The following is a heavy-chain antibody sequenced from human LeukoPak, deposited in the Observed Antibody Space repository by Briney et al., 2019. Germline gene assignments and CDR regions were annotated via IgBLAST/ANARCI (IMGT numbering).Heavy chain of an antibody. Sequence: GGSLRLSCAASGFTFSSYAMHWIRQAPGKGLEWVSYISTGANTIYYADSVKGRFTISRDNAKNSLFLQMNSLRDEDTAVYYCARDFSDSSSQTAFDFWGQGTLVTVSS. V-gene: IGHV3-48*02. CDR1: GFTFSSYA. J-gene: IGHJ4*02. CDR2: ISTGANTI. D-gene: IGHD6-19*01. CDR3: ARDFSDSSSQTAFDF.